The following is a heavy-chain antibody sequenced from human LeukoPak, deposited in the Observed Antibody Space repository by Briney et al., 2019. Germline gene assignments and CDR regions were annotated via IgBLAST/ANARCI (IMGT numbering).Heavy chain of an antibody. J-gene: IGHJ4*02. CDR1: GFTFNSYA. Sequence: GGSLRLSCAASGFTFNSYAMSWARQAPGKGLEWVSVIYSGGSTYYADSVKGRFTISRDNSKNTLYLQMNSLRAEDTAVYYCAREPPSSGWYSYWGQGTLVTVSS. CDR3: AREPPSSGWYSY. CDR2: IYSGGST. D-gene: IGHD6-19*01. V-gene: IGHV3-53*01.